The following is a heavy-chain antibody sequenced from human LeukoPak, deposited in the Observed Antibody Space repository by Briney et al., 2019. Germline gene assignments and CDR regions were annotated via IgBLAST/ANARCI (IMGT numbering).Heavy chain of an antibody. V-gene: IGHV1-18*04. CDR1: GYTFTSYG. J-gene: IGHJ6*04. Sequence: GASVKVSCKASGYTFTSYGISWVRQAPGQGLEWMGWISAYNGNTNYAQKLQGRVTMITDTSTSTAYMELRSLRSDDTAVYYCARNPPGYPVYYYGMDVWGKGTTVTVSS. CDR2: ISAYNGNT. CDR3: ARNPPGYPVYYYGMDV. D-gene: IGHD3-9*01.